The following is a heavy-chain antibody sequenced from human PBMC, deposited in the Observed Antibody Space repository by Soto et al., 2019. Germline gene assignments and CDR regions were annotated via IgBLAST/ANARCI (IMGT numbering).Heavy chain of an antibody. V-gene: IGHV1-3*01. CDR3: ARFGEDIVVVPADPGSQVLYFDY. J-gene: IGHJ4*02. CDR2: INAGNGNT. D-gene: IGHD2-2*01. Sequence: ASVKVSCKASGYTFTSYAMHWVRQAPGQRLEWMGWINAGNGNTKYSQKFQGRVTITRDTSASTAYMELSSLRSEDTAVYYCARFGEDIVVVPADPGSQVLYFDYWGQGTLVTVSS. CDR1: GYTFTSYA.